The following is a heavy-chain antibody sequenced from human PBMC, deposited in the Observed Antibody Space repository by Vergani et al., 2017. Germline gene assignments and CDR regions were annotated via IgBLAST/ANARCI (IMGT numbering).Heavy chain of an antibody. J-gene: IGHJ3*01. D-gene: IGHD2-21*01. CDR3: ARRSGEYCGGKVHPLRTAFDV. CDR1: GGSISAGYYF. V-gene: IGHV4-61*02. CDR2: ISASGNA. Sequence: QVQLQASGPGRVKPSQTLSLTCTMSGGSISAGYYFWSWIRQPAGKGLEWLGHISASGNASHSPSLKTRVSMSVDTSKNQFSLTVTSVTAADTAIYFCARRSGEYCGGKVHPLRTAFDVWGQGTVVTVSS.